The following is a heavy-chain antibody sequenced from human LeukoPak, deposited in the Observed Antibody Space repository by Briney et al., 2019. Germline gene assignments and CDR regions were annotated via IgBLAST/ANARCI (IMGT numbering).Heavy chain of an antibody. CDR3: AKVRVDAYISPNDY. CDR2: ISYDGSNK. Sequence: GGSLRLSCAASGFTFSSYGMHWVRQAPGMVLEWGSIISYDGSNKYYADSVKGRFTISRDNSRNTLYLQMNSLRAEDTALYYCAKVRVDAYISPNDYWGQGTLVTVSS. J-gene: IGHJ4*02. D-gene: IGHD5-24*01. V-gene: IGHV3-30*18. CDR1: GFTFSSYG.